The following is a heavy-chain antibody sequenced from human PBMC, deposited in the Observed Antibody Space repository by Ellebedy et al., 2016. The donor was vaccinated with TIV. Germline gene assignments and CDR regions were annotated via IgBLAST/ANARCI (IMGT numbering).Heavy chain of an antibody. J-gene: IGHJ4*02. CDR3: AMNDNGDNGDYFEH. V-gene: IGHV3-7*01. Sequence: GESLKISCAASGFTFGSYWMSWVRQAPGKGLEWVANIHEDGSVKHYLESVRGRFTISRDNAKTSLYLQMNSLRAEVTAVYYCAMNDNGDNGDYFEHWGQGTLVTVSP. CDR2: IHEDGSVK. D-gene: IGHD4-17*01. CDR1: GFTFGSYW.